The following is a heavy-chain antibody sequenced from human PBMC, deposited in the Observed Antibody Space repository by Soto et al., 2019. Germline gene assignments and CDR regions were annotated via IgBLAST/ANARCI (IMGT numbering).Heavy chain of an antibody. CDR2: IYYSGSI. D-gene: IGHD2-21*02. V-gene: IGHV4-30-4*08. CDR3: AREDDGGDRDYYGLDV. Sequence: QVHLQQSGPGLVRPSQTLSLTCTVSGGSISSDIYHWTWIRQSPGKGLEWIGYIYYSGSIFYNPSFKSRVTISVDTSKNKFSVQLSSVTAADTAVYFCAREDDGGDRDYYGLDVWGQGTTVTVSS. CDR1: GGSISSDIYH. J-gene: IGHJ6*02.